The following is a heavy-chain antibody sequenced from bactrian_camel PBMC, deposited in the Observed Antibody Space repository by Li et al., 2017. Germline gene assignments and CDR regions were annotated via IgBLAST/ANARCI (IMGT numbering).Heavy chain of an antibody. CDR2: INTRFIT. J-gene: IGHJ4*01. D-gene: IGHD5*01. V-gene: IGHV3S31*01. Sequence: DVQLVESGGGAVQPGGSLRLSCVASGFTFSDYTMTWVRQAPGKGLEWVSAINTRFITDYPNSVKGRFTISRDNAKNTLYLQLNSLTTDDTGMYFCLVGFDYWGRGTQVTVS. CDR1: GFTFSDYT. CDR3: LVGFDY.